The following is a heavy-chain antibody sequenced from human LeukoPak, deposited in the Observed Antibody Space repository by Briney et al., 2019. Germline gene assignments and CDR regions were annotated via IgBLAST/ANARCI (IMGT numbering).Heavy chain of an antibody. CDR2: ISYDGNNK. CDR1: GFTFSSYA. Sequence: GRSLRLSCAASGFTFSSYAMHWVRQAPGKGLEWVAVISYDGNNKYYADSVKGRFTISRDNSENTLYLQMNSLRVEDTAVYYCARDRYRADYWGQGTLVTVSS. D-gene: IGHD4-11*01. CDR3: ARDRYRADY. J-gene: IGHJ4*02. V-gene: IGHV3-30-3*01.